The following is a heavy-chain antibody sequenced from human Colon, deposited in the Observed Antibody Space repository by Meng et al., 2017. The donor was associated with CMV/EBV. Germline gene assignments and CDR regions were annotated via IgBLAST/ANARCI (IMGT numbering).Heavy chain of an antibody. V-gene: IGHV1-2*02. CDR1: GYTFTDYY. CDR2: INPNGGGT. Sequence: GYTFTDYYLHWVRQAPGQGLEWMGWINPNGGGTDYAQTFQGRVLMTWDASVTTAYLELYRLTSDDTAVYYCARVKCGTTSCSQGLDPWGQGTLVTVSS. J-gene: IGHJ5*02. CDR3: ARVKCGTTSCSQGLDP. D-gene: IGHD2-2*01.